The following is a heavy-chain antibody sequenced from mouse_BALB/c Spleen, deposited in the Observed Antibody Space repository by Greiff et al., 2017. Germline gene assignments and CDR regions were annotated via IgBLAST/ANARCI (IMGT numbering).Heavy chain of an antibody. V-gene: IGHV2-2*02. D-gene: IGHD2-14*01. CDR3: ARRNTIGTTDYAMDY. Sequence: VKLMESGPGLVQPSQSLSITCTVSGFSLTSYGVHWVRQSPGKGLEWLGVIWSGGSTDYNAAFISRLSISKDNSKSQVFFKMNSLQANDTAIYYCARRNTIGTTDYAMDYWGQGTSVTVSS. J-gene: IGHJ4*01. CDR1: GFSLTSYG. CDR2: IWSGGST.